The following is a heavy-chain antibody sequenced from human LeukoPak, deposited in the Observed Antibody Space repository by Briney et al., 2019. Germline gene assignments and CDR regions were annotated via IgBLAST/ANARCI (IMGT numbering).Heavy chain of an antibody. D-gene: IGHD3-16*02. Sequence: SQTLSLTCTVSGGSISSGGYYWSWIRQHPGKGLDWIVYIYYSGSTYYNPSLKSRVTISVATSKNQFSLKPSSVTAADTAVYYCARPAELSSSFDYWGQGTLVTVSS. J-gene: IGHJ4*02. CDR3: ARPAELSSSFDY. CDR2: IYYSGST. CDR1: GGSISSGGYY. V-gene: IGHV4-31*03.